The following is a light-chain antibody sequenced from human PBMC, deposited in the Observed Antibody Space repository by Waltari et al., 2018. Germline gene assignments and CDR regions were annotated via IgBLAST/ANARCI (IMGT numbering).Light chain of an antibody. CDR1: QSVSSS. CDR2: DAS. Sequence: EIVLTQSPATLSLSPGERATLFCRASQSVSSSLAWYQQKPGQAPSLLIYDASTRATGLAARFSGSGSGTDFTLTISSLEPEDSAVYYCQERSDWRGLTFGPGTKVDIK. CDR3: QERSDWRGLT. J-gene: IGKJ3*01. V-gene: IGKV3-11*01.